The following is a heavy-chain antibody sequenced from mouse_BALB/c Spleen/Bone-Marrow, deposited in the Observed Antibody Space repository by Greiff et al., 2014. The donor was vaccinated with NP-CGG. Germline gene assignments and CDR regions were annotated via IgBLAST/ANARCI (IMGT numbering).Heavy chain of an antibody. D-gene: IGHD1-2*01. CDR3: ARGNGYHFDY. V-gene: IGHV3-8*02. Sequence: EVQLQQSGPSLVKPSQTLSLTCSVTGDYITSSYWNWIRKFPGNKLEYMGYISYSGNAYYNPSLKSRISLTRDTSKNQYYLQLNSVTTEDTATYFCARGNGYHFDYWGQGTTLTVSS. CDR1: GDYITSSY. CDR2: ISYSGNA. J-gene: IGHJ2*01.